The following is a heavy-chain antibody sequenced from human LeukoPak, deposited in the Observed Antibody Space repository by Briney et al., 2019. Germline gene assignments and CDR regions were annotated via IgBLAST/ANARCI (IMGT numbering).Heavy chain of an antibody. J-gene: IGHJ6*03. V-gene: IGHV4-59*01. CDR1: GGSISSYY. Sequence: PSETLSLTCSVSGGSISSYYWSWIRQPPGKVLEWIGYIYYSGSTNYNPSLKSRVTISVDTSKNQFSLKLSSVTAADTAVYYCARVRSGYYYYMDVWGKGTTVTISS. CDR2: IYYSGST. CDR3: ARVRSGYYYYMDV. D-gene: IGHD1-26*01.